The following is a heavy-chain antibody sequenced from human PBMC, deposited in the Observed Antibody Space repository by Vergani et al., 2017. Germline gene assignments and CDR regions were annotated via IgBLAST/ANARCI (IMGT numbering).Heavy chain of an antibody. Sequence: EVQLLESGGGLVQPGGSLRLSCAASGFTFSIYWMHWVRQAPGKGLVWVSRINSDGSSTRYADSVKGRFTISRDNAKNTLYLQMNSLRAEDTTVYYCARDPLDYGDYFDYWGQGTLVTVSS. J-gene: IGHJ4*02. D-gene: IGHD4-17*01. CDR1: GFTFSIYW. CDR2: INSDGSST. V-gene: IGHV3-74*01. CDR3: ARDPLDYGDYFDY.